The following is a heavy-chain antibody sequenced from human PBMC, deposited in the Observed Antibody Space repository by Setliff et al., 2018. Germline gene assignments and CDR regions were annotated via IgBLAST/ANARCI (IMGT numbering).Heavy chain of an antibody. V-gene: IGHV1-46*01. CDR1: GYTFTSYY. CDR2: INPSGGFT. D-gene: IGHD3-3*01. Sequence: ASVKVSCKASGYTFTSYYMHWVRQAPGQRLEWMGIINPSGGFTSYAQKFQDRVTMTRDTSTSTVYMELSSLRSGDTATYYCARELLFGGVIFGYWGQGTLVTVSS. J-gene: IGHJ4*02. CDR3: ARELLFGGVIFGY.